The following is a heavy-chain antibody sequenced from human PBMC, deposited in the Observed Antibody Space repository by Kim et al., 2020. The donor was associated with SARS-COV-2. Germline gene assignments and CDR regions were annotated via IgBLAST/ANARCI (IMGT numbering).Heavy chain of an antibody. CDR3: AKDHESSGWPTFDY. V-gene: IGHV3-30*07. Sequence: ADPVKGRFTVSRDNARNTLYLQMDRLRAEDTALYYCAKDHESSGWPTFDYWGQGTQVTVSS. D-gene: IGHD3-22*01. J-gene: IGHJ4*02.